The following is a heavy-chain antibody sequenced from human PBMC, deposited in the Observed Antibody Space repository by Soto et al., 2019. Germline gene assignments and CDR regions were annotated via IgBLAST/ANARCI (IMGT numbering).Heavy chain of an antibody. J-gene: IGHJ4*02. D-gene: IGHD4-4*01. V-gene: IGHV4-59*01. Sequence: SETLSLTCNVSGGSMNSYYWSWLRQSPTKGLEYIGYIYDGGRTNYNPSLKSRVTISVDTSKNQVSLKLNSVTAADTALYYCARAGNPTLLAHWGQGALVTVSS. CDR1: GGSMNSYY. CDR2: IYDGGRT. CDR3: ARAGNPTLLAH.